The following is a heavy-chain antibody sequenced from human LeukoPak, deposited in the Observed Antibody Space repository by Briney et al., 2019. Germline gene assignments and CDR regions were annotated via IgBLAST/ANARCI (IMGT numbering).Heavy chain of an antibody. CDR2: IKQDGSEK. CDR3: ARVRGTTVTTGADY. CDR1: GFTFSSYA. V-gene: IGHV3-7*01. Sequence: GGSLRLSCAASGFTFSSYAMSWVRQAPGKGLEWVANIKQDGSEKYYVDSVKGRFTISRDNAKNSLYLQMNSLRAEDTAVYYCARVRGTTVTTGADYWGQGTLVTVSS. J-gene: IGHJ4*02. D-gene: IGHD4-11*01.